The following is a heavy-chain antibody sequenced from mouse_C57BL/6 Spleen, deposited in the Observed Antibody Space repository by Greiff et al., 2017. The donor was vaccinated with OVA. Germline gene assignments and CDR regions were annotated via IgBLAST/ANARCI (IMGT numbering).Heavy chain of an antibody. CDR2: IYPRDGST. CDR1: CYTFTDHT. D-gene: IGHD1-1*01. CDR3: ARPYTTVVATDYAMDY. J-gene: IGHJ4*01. Sequence: VKLQQSDAELVKPGASVNLCFNFSCYTFTDHTIHWMKQRPEQGLEWIGYIYPRDGSTKYNEKFKGKATLTADKSSSTAYMQLNSLTSEDSAVYFCARPYTTVVATDYAMDYWGQGTSVTVSS. V-gene: IGHV1-78*01.